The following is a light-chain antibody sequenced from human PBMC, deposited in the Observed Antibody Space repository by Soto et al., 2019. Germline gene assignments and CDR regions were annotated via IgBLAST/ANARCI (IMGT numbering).Light chain of an antibody. CDR3: QQYGSSPGT. CDR1: QSVSSNY. CDR2: DAS. V-gene: IGKV3-20*01. J-gene: IGKJ1*01. Sequence: EIVLTQSPGTLSLSPGERATLSCRASQSVSSNYLAWYQQKPGQAPRLLIYDASSRATGIPDRFSGSGSGTDFTLTISRLEPEDFAVYYCQQYGSSPGTFGQGTKVEI.